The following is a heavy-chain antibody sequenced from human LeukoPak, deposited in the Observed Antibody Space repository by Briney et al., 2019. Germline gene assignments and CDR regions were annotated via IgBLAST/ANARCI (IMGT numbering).Heavy chain of an antibody. V-gene: IGHV4-34*01. CDR2: INHSGST. CDR1: GGSFSGYY. D-gene: IGHD3-3*01. CDR3: ASAIYDFWSGYLGPGWDY. J-gene: IGHJ4*02. Sequence: PSETLSLTCAVYGGSFSGYYWSWIRQPPGKGLEWIGEINHSGSTNYNPSLKSRVTTSVDTSKNQFSLKLSSVTAADTAVYYCASAIYDFWSGYLGPGWDYWGQGTLVTASS.